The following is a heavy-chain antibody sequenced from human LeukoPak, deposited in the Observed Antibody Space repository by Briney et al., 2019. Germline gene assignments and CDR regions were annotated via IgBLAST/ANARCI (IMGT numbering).Heavy chain of an antibody. D-gene: IGHD1-1*01. CDR1: GFTFSKFW. CDR3: ARGDDFSGDH. J-gene: IGHJ4*02. Sequence: GGSLRLPCAVSGFTFSKFWMSWVRQAPGRGLEWVANIHLEGNEKYHVESVKGRFTISRDNTKNLLFLQMNDLRVEDTAVYYCARGDDFSGDHWGQGTLVTVSS. CDR2: IHLEGNEK. V-gene: IGHV3-7*04.